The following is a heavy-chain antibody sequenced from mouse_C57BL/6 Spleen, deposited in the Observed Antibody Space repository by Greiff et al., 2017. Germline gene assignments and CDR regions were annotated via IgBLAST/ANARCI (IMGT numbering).Heavy chain of an antibody. CDR1: GYTFTSYW. CDR2: INPSNGGS. D-gene: IGHD1-1*01. V-gene: IGHV1-53*01. Sequence: VQLQQPGTELVKPGASVKLSCKASGYTFTSYWMHWVQQRPGQGLEWIGNINPSNGGSNYNEKFNSKGTLTVDKSSCTAYMQRSGLTSEDSAVYYCARNYCSSYGFADWGKGTLVTVSA. CDR3: ARNYCSSYGFAD. J-gene: IGHJ3*01.